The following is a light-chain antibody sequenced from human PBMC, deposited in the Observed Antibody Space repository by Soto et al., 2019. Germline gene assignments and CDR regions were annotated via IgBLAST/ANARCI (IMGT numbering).Light chain of an antibody. V-gene: IGKV3-20*01. CDR3: QQYGRSPPIT. CDR2: GAS. J-gene: IGKJ5*01. Sequence: EIVLTQSPGTLSLSPGERATLSCRASQSVSSSSLAWYRQRPGQAPSLLIYGASRRATDIPDRFSGSGSGTDFTLIISRLEPEDVAVYYCQQYGRSPPITFGQGTRLDIK. CDR1: QSVSSSS.